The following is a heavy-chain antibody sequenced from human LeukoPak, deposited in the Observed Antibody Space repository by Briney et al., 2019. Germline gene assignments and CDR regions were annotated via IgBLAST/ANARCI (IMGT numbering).Heavy chain of an antibody. J-gene: IGHJ4*02. Sequence: SETLSLTCTVSGGSISSYYWSWIRQPPGKGLEWIGFIHYTGSTHYNPSLKSRVTISLDTSRNQLSLKLSSVTAADTAVYYCARRARATAGGDYFDYWGQGTLVTVSS. CDR2: IHYTGST. D-gene: IGHD6-13*01. V-gene: IGHV4-59*08. CDR3: ARRARATAGGDYFDY. CDR1: GGSISSYY.